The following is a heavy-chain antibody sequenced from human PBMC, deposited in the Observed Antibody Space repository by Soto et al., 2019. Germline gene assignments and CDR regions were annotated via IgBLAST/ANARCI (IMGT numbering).Heavy chain of an antibody. V-gene: IGHV4-34*01. Sequence: SETLSLTCAVYGGSFSGYYWSWIRQPPGKGLEWIGEIYHSGSTNYNPSLKSRVTMSVDKSKNQFSLKLSSVTAADTAVYYCARDLQVAAAGDTGMDVWGQGTTVTVSS. CDR1: GGSFSGYY. J-gene: IGHJ6*02. D-gene: IGHD6-13*01. CDR3: ARDLQVAAAGDTGMDV. CDR2: IYHSGST.